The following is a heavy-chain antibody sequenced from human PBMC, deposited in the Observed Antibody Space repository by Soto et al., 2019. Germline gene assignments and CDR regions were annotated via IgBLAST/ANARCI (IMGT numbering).Heavy chain of an antibody. CDR1: GYTFTNYD. CDR3: ARRPSSGWSWYFDL. Sequence: QVQLVQSGAEVKKPGASVKVSCKASGYTFTNYDINWVRQATGQGLEWMGRMNPNSGNTGYAQKFQGRVTMTRNTSITTAYMERSSMRSEDTAVYYCARRPSSGWSWYFDLWGRGTLVTVSS. J-gene: IGHJ2*01. CDR2: MNPNSGNT. D-gene: IGHD6-19*01. V-gene: IGHV1-8*01.